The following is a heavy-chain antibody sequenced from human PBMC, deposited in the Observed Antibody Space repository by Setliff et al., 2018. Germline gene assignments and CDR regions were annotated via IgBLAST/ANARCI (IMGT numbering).Heavy chain of an antibody. CDR3: VRGGEGRDDSNSGS. V-gene: IGHV3-7*01. CDR2: INHDGIEK. J-gene: IGHJ5*02. Sequence: SCAASGFSFRDSWMSWVRQAPGKGLEWVANINHDGIEKYYVDSVKGRFTISRDNAKNSLYLQMNSLRAEDTAVYYCVRGGEGRDDSNSGSWGQGTLVTVSS. CDR1: GFSFRDSW. D-gene: IGHD2-21*02.